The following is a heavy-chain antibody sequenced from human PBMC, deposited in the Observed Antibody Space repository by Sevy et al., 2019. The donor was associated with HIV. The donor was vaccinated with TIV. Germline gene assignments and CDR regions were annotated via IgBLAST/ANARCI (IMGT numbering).Heavy chain of an antibody. V-gene: IGHV3-33*01. CDR3: VREPTDLSCYMDL. D-gene: IGHD1-26*01. Sequence: GGSLRLSCAASGFTFSRFGMHWVRQAPGKGLEWVGVVWYDGSNEYYADSVKGRFTISRDNSKNMLYLQMNRLRAEDTAVYYCVREPTDLSCYMDLWGKGTAVTVSS. J-gene: IGHJ6*03. CDR2: VWYDGSNE. CDR1: GFTFSRFG.